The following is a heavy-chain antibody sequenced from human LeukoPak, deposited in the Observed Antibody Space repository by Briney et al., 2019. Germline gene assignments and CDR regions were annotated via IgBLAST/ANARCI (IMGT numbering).Heavy chain of an antibody. J-gene: IGHJ3*02. V-gene: IGHV1-18*01. CDR3: ASGYYGSGSYPSYDAFDI. CDR2: ISAYNGNT. D-gene: IGHD3-10*01. CDR1: GYTFTSYG. Sequence: ASVKVSCKASGYTFTSYGISWVRQAPGQGLAWMGWISAYNGNTNYAQKLQGRVTMTTDTSTSTAYMELRSLRSDDTAVYYCASGYYGSGSYPSYDAFDIWGQGTMVTVSS.